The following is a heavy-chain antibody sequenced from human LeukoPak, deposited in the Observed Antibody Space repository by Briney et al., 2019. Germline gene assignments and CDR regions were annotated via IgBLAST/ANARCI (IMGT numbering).Heavy chain of an antibody. Sequence: GGSLRLSCSVSGFSFSDYAINWVRQAPGKGLEWVAFIRGKAYGETTDYAASVKGRFSISRDEFDGIAYLQMNSLKTEDTAVYYCARGSDSNFGARDGFDDWGQGTLVTVSS. D-gene: IGHD3-16*01. J-gene: IGHJ4*02. CDR1: GFSFSDYA. V-gene: IGHV3-49*04. CDR3: ARGSDSNFGARDGFDD. CDR2: IRGKAYGETT.